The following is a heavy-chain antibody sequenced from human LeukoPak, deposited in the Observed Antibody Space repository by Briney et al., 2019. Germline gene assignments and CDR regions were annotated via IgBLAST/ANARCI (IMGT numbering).Heavy chain of an antibody. CDR3: ARLALIVRYFDWPQGIFDY. Sequence: PSQTLSFTCTVSGGSISSGGYYWSWIRQHPGKGLEWIGYIYYSGSTYYNPSLKSRVTISVDTSKNQFSLKLSSVTAADTAVYYCARLALIVRYFDWPQGIFDYWGQGTLVTVSS. CDR1: GGSISSGGYY. V-gene: IGHV4-31*03. CDR2: IYYSGST. D-gene: IGHD3-9*01. J-gene: IGHJ4*02.